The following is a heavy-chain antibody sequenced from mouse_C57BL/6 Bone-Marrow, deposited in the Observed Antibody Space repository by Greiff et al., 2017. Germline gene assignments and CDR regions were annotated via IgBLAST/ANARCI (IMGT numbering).Heavy chain of an antibody. D-gene: IGHD1-1*01. CDR3: ATLFYFDY. V-gene: IGHV1-69*01. CDR1: GYTFTSYW. J-gene: IGHJ2*01. Sequence: QVQLQQPGAELVMPGASVKLSCKASGYTFTSYWMHWVKQRPGQGLEWIGEIAPSDSYTNYNQKFKGKSTLTVDKSSSTAYMQLSSLTSEDSAVYYCATLFYFDYWGQGTTLTVSS. CDR2: IAPSDSYT.